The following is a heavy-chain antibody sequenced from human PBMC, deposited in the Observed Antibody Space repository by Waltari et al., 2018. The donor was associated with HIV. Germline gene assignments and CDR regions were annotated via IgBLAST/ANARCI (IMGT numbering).Heavy chain of an antibody. Sequence: QVQLQESGPGLVKPSQTLSLTCTVSRGSISRGSYYWSWIRQPAGKGLDWIWRIYTSGGTNYNPSLKSRVTISVDTSKNQFSLKLSSVTAADTAVYYCARRGIQLWFYAFDIWGQGTMVTVSS. J-gene: IGHJ3*02. V-gene: IGHV4-61*02. D-gene: IGHD5-18*01. CDR1: RGSISRGSYY. CDR2: IYTSGGT. CDR3: ARRGIQLWFYAFDI.